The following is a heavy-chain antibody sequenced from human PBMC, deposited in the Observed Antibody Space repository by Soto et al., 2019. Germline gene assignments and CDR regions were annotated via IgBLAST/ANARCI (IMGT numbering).Heavy chain of an antibody. Sequence: SVKVSCKASGGTFSSYAISWVLQAPGQGLEWMGGIIPIFGTANYAQKFQGRVTITADESTSTAYMELSSLRSEDTAVYYCARDRGCSGGSCYVAFDIWGQGTMVTV. D-gene: IGHD2-15*01. V-gene: IGHV1-69*13. CDR3: ARDRGCSGGSCYVAFDI. CDR2: IIPIFGTA. CDR1: GGTFSSYA. J-gene: IGHJ3*02.